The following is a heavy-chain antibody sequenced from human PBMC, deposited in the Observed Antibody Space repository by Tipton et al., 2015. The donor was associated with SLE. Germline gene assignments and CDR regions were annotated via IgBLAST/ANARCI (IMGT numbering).Heavy chain of an antibody. Sequence: TLSLTCAVYGGSFSGYYWSWIRQPPGKGLEWIGEINHSGSTNYNPSLKSRVTISVDTSKNQFSLKLSSVTAADTAVYYCARVGSLGSGQGFDPWGQGTLVTVSS. J-gene: IGHJ5*02. CDR1: GGSFSGYY. D-gene: IGHD3-10*01. CDR2: INHSGST. CDR3: ARVGSLGSGQGFDP. V-gene: IGHV4-34*01.